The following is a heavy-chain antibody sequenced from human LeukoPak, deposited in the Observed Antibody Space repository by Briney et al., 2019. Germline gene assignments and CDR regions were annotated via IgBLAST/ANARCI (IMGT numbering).Heavy chain of an antibody. Sequence: PGGSLRLSCAASRFTFSTYGMHWVRQAPGKGLEWVAFIRYDGNNKYYADSVKGRFAISRDNSKNTLYLQMNSLRGEDTAVYYCARPMNGYDSSGFFHYWGQGTLVTVSS. CDR2: IRYDGNNK. V-gene: IGHV3-30*02. CDR1: RFTFSTYG. D-gene: IGHD3-22*01. CDR3: ARPMNGYDSSGFFHY. J-gene: IGHJ4*02.